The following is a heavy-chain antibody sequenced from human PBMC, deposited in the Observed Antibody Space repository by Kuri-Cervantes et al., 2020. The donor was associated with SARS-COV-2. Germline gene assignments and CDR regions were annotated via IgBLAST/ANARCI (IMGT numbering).Heavy chain of an antibody. CDR3: ATAPKSRGYYYAPFYFDY. CDR1: GGTFSSYA. CDR2: IIPIFGTA. D-gene: IGHD3-22*01. V-gene: IGHV1-69*05. J-gene: IGHJ4*02. Sequence: SVKVSCKASGGTFSSYAISWVRQAPGQGLEWMGGIIPIFGTANYAQKFQGRVTITTDESTSTAYMELSSLRSEGTAVYYCATAPKSRGYYYAPFYFDYWGQGTLVTVSS.